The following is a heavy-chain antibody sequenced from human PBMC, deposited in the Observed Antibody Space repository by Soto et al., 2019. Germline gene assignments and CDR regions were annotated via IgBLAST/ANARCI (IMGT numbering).Heavy chain of an antibody. V-gene: IGHV3-30*02. J-gene: IGHJ4*02. CDR2: IRNNGSNI. CDR3: ARDHGDRAQRATWRWFDY. CDR1: GFTFSNYS. D-gene: IGHD4-17*01. Sequence: GVSQRLSCAAFGFTFSNYSMDCILQATGKGLEWVAYIRNNGSNIYYADSVKGRFTISRDNSKNTLYLQMNSLRAEDTAVYYCARDHGDRAQRATWRWFDYWGQGTLVTVSS.